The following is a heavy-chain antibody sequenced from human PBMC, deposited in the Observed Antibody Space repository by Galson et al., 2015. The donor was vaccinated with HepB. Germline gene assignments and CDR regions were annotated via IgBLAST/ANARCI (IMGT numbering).Heavy chain of an antibody. V-gene: IGHV3-64*01. Sequence: SLRLSCAASGFTFSSYAMHWVRQAPGKGLEYVSAISSNGGSTYYANSVKGRFTISRDNSKNTLYLQMGSLRAEDMAVYYCARGGRTLGYCSSTSCYPVDYWGQGTLVTVSS. CDR3: ARGGRTLGYCSSTSCYPVDY. D-gene: IGHD2-2*01. CDR2: ISSNGGST. CDR1: GFTFSSYA. J-gene: IGHJ4*02.